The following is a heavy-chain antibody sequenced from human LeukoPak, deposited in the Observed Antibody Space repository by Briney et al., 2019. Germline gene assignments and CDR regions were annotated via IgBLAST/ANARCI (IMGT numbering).Heavy chain of an antibody. CDR3: ARYLRSGSYYWSDP. J-gene: IGHJ5*02. CDR1: GGSISSYY. Sequence: SETLSLTCTVSGGSISSYYWSWIRQPPGKGLEWIGYIYYSGSTNYNPSLKSRVTISVDTSKNQFSLKLSSVTAADTAVYYCARYLRSGSYYWSDPWGQGTLVTVSS. D-gene: IGHD3-10*01. V-gene: IGHV4-59*01. CDR2: IYYSGST.